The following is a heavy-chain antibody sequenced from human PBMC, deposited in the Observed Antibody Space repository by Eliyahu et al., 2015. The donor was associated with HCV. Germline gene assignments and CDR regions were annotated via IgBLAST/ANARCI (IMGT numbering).Heavy chain of an antibody. Sequence: EVQLLQSGGGLVQPGGSLRLSCAASGFTFSSFAXSWVRRAPGKGPEWVSGISGSGGDAYYTDSVKGRFTISRDNSKNTLYLQMDSLRAEDTAVYYCAKEIAVVGTPVFDIWGQGTKVTASS. V-gene: IGHV3-23*01. CDR3: AKEIAVVGTPVFDI. J-gene: IGHJ3*02. CDR1: GFTFSSFA. CDR2: ISGSGGDA. D-gene: IGHD6-19*01.